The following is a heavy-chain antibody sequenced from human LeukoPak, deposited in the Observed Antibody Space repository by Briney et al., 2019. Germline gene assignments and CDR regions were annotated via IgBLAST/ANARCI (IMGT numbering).Heavy chain of an antibody. Sequence: GGSLRLSCAASGFTFSGYWMSWVRQAPGKGPERVANINKDGSGKYYVDSLKGRFTISRDNAENSLYLQISSLRVEDTAMYYCATYSTGWYRGLQYWGQGTLVTVSS. CDR3: ATYSTGWYRGLQY. J-gene: IGHJ4*02. CDR2: INKDGSGK. CDR1: GFTFSGYW. V-gene: IGHV3-7*03. D-gene: IGHD6-19*01.